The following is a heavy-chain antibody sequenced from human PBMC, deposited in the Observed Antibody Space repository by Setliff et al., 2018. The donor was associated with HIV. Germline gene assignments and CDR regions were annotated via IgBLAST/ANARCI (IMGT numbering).Heavy chain of an antibody. V-gene: IGHV6-1*01. Sequence: KPSETLSLTCAISGDSVSSSNRVAWNWIRQSPSRGLEWLGRTYYSSKWYIDYAMSVKGRIIINPDTSKNRFSLQLNSVTPEDTAVYYCVRGNVSAFDIWGQGTMVTVSS. CDR3: VRGNVSAFDI. J-gene: IGHJ3*02. CDR2: TYYSSKWYI. CDR1: GDSVSSSNRVA. D-gene: IGHD2-15*01.